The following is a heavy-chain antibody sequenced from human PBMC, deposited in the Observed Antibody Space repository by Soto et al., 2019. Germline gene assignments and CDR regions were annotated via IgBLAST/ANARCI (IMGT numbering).Heavy chain of an antibody. CDR1: GFTFSTYV. V-gene: IGHV3-30-3*01. J-gene: IGHJ4*02. D-gene: IGHD2-21*02. CDR3: ARSYCGDDCALDY. CDR2: ISKDGSNK. Sequence: PGWSLRLSCAASGFTFSTYVMHWVRQAPGKGLEWVAVISKDGSNKHYADSVKGRFTISRDNSKNTLYLQMSSLRAEDTAVYYCARSYCGDDCALDYWGQGTLVTVSS.